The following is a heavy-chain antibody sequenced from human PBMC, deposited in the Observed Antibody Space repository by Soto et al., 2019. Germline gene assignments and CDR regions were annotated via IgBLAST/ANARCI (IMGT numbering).Heavy chain of an antibody. D-gene: IGHD2-2*01. CDR3: ARDLSRISYYYGMDA. V-gene: IGHV3-21*01. J-gene: IGHJ6*02. Sequence: PGGSLRLSCAASGFTFSSYSMNWVRQAPGKGLEWVSSISSSSSYIYYADSVRGRFTISRDNAKNSLYLQMNSLRAEDTAVYYCARDLSRISYYYGMDAWGQGTTVTVSS. CDR2: ISSSSSYI. CDR1: GFTFSSYS.